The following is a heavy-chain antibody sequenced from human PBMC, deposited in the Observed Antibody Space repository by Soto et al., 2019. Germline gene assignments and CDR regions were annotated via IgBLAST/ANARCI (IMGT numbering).Heavy chain of an antibody. J-gene: IGHJ4*02. D-gene: IGHD3-22*01. CDR2: IYQSGST. Sequence: PSETLSLTCAVSGGAISSSKWWSWVRQPPGKGLEWIGEIYQSGSTNYNPSLESRVRMSVDKSRNQFSLKLTSVSAADTAVYYCASMRGGYDSRGYDYWGQGTLVTVSS. CDR1: GGAISSSKW. CDR3: ASMRGGYDSRGYDY. V-gene: IGHV4-4*02.